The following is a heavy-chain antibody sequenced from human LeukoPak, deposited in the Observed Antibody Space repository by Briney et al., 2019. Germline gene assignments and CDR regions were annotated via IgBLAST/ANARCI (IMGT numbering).Heavy chain of an antibody. CDR2: ISAYNGNT. CDR3: ARDNIVVVPAASYYYYMDV. CDR1: GYTFTSYG. V-gene: IGHV1-18*01. D-gene: IGHD2-2*01. Sequence: ASVTVSFKSSGYTFTSYGISWVRQAPGQGLEWMGWISAYNGNTNYAQKLQGRVTMTTDTSTSTAYMELRSLRSDDTAVYYCARDNIVVVPAASYYYYMDVWGKGTTVTVSS. J-gene: IGHJ6*03.